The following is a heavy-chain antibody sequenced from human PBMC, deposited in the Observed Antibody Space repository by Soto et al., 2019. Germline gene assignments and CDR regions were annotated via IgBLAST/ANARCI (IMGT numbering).Heavy chain of an antibody. CDR1: EDTFTRYV. J-gene: IGHJ6*02. CDR2: INAGNGNT. V-gene: IGHV1-3*01. CDR3: ATSTIDTSTWKQYFYGMDF. D-gene: IGHD6-13*01. Sequence: GASVKVSCKASEDTFTRYVIHWVRQAPGQRLEWMGWINAGNGNTKYSQNFQGRVTITRDASASTAYMELSSLRSQDTAVYYCATSTIDTSTWKQYFYGMDFWGQGSTVTVSS.